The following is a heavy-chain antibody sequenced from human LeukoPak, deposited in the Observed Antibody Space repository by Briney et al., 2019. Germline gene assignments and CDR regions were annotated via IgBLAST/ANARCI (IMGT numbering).Heavy chain of an antibody. J-gene: IGHJ6*02. CDR1: GFTFDDYA. CDR3: AKDIGPPPGSGGSSTVSEYYYYYGMDV. V-gene: IGHV3-9*01. D-gene: IGHD2-15*01. Sequence: PGGSLRLSCAASGFTFDDYAMHWVRQAPGKGLEWVSGISWNSGSIGYADSVKGRFTISRDNAKNSLYLQMNSLRAEDTALYYCAKDIGPPPGSGGSSTVSEYYYYYGMDVWGQGTTVTVSS. CDR2: ISWNSGSI.